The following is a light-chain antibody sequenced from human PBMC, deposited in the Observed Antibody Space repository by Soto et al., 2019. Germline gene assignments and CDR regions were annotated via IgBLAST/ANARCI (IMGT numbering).Light chain of an antibody. Sequence: QSVLTQPASVSGSPGQSITISCTGTSSDVGGYNYVSWYQQHPGKAPKLMIYEVSNRPSGVSNRFSGSKSGNTASLTISGLQAEDKADYYCSSYTISTPYVVFGGGTKLTVL. V-gene: IGLV2-14*01. CDR1: SSDVGGYNY. J-gene: IGLJ2*01. CDR3: SSYTISTPYVV. CDR2: EVS.